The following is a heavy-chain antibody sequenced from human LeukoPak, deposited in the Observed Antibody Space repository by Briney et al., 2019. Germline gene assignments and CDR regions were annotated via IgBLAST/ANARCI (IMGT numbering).Heavy chain of an antibody. CDR3: ARGFGSGRSTLFDY. Sequence: PSETLSLTCAVYGGSFSGYYWNWIRQSPGKGMEWIGEINHSGSTTYNPSLKSRVTISVDTSKNQFSLKLSSVTAADTTVYCCARGFGSGRSTLFDYWGQGTLVTVSS. CDR2: INHSGST. D-gene: IGHD6-19*01. CDR1: GGSFSGYY. V-gene: IGHV4-34*01. J-gene: IGHJ4*02.